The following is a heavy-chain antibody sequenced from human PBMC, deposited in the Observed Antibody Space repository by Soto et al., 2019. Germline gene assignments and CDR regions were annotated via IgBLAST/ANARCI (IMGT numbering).Heavy chain of an antibody. Sequence: GGSLRLSCAASGFTFSSYGMHWVRQAPGKGLEWVAVISYDGSNKYYADSVKGRFTISRDNSKNTLYLQMNSLRAEDTAVYYCAKDLNPRYYHILNGGIDYRGPGTLVTLAS. V-gene: IGHV3-30*18. CDR3: AKDLNPRYYHILNGGIDY. D-gene: IGHD3-9*01. CDR1: GFTFSSYG. J-gene: IGHJ4*02. CDR2: ISYDGSNK.